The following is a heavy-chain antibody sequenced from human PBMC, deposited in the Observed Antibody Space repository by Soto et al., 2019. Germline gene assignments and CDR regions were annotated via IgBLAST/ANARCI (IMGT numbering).Heavy chain of an antibody. J-gene: IGHJ3*02. CDR3: ARDLDCSGGSCENDAFDI. CDR1: GFTFSSYA. D-gene: IGHD2-15*01. V-gene: IGHV3-64*01. Sequence: GGSLRLSCAASGFTFSSYAMHWVRQAPGKGLQYVSAISSNVGSTYYANSVKGRFTISRDNSKNTLYLQMGSLRAEDMAVYYCARDLDCSGGSCENDAFDIWGQGTMVTVSS. CDR2: ISSNVGST.